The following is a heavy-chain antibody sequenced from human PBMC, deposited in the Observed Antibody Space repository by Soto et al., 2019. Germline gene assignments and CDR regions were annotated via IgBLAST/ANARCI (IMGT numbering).Heavy chain of an antibody. CDR3: ARSRRGAVATFDL. J-gene: IGHJ4*02. V-gene: IGHV4-31*03. Sequence: SETLSLTCTVSGASVSTDGYYWSWIRQHPEKGLEWIGYIYNSGLISYNPSLKGRIVVSRDTSRNQLSLKVTSVTAADTAVYFCARSRRGAVATFDLWGQGTPVTVSS. D-gene: IGHD2-15*01. CDR1: GASVSTDGYY. CDR2: IYNSGLI.